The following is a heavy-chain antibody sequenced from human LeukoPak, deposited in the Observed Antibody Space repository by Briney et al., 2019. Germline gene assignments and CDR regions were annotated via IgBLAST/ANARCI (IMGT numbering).Heavy chain of an antibody. CDR1: GGSISSGGYY. Sequence: SETLSLTCTVSGGSISSGGYYWSWIRQHPGKGLEWIGYIYYSGSTYYNPSLKSRVTISVDTSKNQFSLKLSSVTAADTAVYYCAGLTRRRFHFDYWGQGTLVTVSS. D-gene: IGHD1-14*01. V-gene: IGHV4-31*03. CDR3: AGLTRRRFHFDY. J-gene: IGHJ4*02. CDR2: IYYSGST.